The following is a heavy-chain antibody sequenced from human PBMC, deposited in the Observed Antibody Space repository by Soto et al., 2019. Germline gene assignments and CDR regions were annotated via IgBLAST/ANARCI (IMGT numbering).Heavy chain of an antibody. Sequence: ASVKVSCKASGYTFTSYAMHWVRQAPGQGLEWMGWISAYNGNTNYAQKLQGRVTMTTDTSTSTAYMELRSLRSDDTAVYYCARDHSYYGSGSWPHWGQGTLVTVSS. CDR3: ARDHSYYGSGSWPH. V-gene: IGHV1-18*01. D-gene: IGHD3-10*01. CDR1: GYTFTSYA. J-gene: IGHJ4*02. CDR2: ISAYNGNT.